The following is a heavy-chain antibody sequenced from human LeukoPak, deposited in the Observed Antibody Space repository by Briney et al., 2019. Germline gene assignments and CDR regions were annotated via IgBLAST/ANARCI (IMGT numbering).Heavy chain of an antibody. CDR1: GFTFSSYA. J-gene: IGHJ3*02. D-gene: IGHD6-19*01. Sequence: GGSLRLSCAASGFTFSSYAMSWVRQAPGKGLEWVSAISGSGGSTYYADSVKGRFTISRDNSKNTLYLQMNSLRAEDTAVYYCAKGDRIAVAGNEDAFDIWGQGTMVTVSS. CDR2: ISGSGGST. V-gene: IGHV3-23*01. CDR3: AKGDRIAVAGNEDAFDI.